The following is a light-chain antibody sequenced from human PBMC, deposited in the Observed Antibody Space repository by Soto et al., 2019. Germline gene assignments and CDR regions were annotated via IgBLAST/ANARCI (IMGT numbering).Light chain of an antibody. Sequence: DIQMTQSPSTLSASVGDRVTITCRASQSISSWLAWYQQKPGKAPKLLIYDASTLESGVPSRFSGSGSGTEFTLTISSLQPEDVATYYCQEYNSYPVSFGQGTRL. J-gene: IGKJ5*01. CDR2: DAS. V-gene: IGKV1-5*01. CDR1: QSISSW. CDR3: QEYNSYPVS.